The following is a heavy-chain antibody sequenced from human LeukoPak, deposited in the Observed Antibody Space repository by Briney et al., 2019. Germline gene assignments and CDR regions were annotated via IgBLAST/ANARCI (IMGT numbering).Heavy chain of an antibody. V-gene: IGHV4-39*07. CDR1: GGSISSSSYY. Sequence: SETLSLTCTVSGGSISSSSYYWGWIRQPPGKGLEWIGIIYYSGSTYYNPSLKSRVTLSVDTSKNQFSLKLSSVTAADTAVYYCARDRVDMINYGDYVNWFDPWGQGTLVTVSS. D-gene: IGHD4-17*01. CDR3: ARDRVDMINYGDYVNWFDP. CDR2: IYYSGST. J-gene: IGHJ5*02.